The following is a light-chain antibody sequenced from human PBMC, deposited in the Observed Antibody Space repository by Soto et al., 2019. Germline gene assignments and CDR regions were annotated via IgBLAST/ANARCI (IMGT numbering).Light chain of an antibody. V-gene: IGLV2-14*01. J-gene: IGLJ7*01. CDR2: DVS. CDR3: SSYSTTSALV. CDR1: SADIGAFNY. Sequence: QSALTQPASVSGSPGQSITMSCAGTSADIGAFNYVSWYQHHPDKVPKLLIYDVSNRPSGVSTRFSASKSANTASLTISGLQADDEADYYCSSYSTTSALVFGGCTQLTVL.